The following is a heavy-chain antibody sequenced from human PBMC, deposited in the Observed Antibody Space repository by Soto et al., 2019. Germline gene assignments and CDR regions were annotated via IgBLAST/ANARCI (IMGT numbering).Heavy chain of an antibody. CDR1: GFNSHWYW. CDR2: IKTDASEK. V-gene: IGHV3-7*01. CDR3: AXDSGYGAGNSVNHYIDY. D-gene: IGHD3-10*01. J-gene: IGHJ4*01. Sequence: GGSLRLSCAASGFNSHWYWMSWVRQAPGKGLEGLATIKTDASEKKYVDSVKGRFTMSRDNAKNSVYLQMDSLRTEDTAVYYCAXDSGYGAGNSVNHYIDYWGHGTLVTVSS.